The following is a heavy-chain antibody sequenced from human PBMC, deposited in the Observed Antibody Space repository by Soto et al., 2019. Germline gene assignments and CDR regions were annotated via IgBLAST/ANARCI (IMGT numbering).Heavy chain of an antibody. Sequence: SVKVSCKASGGTFSSYAISWVRQAPGQGLEWMGGIIPIFGTANYAQKFQGRVTITADKSTSTAYMELSSLRSEDAAVYYCARVAYYYGSGSYYSFRVGGMDVWGQGTTVTVSS. D-gene: IGHD3-10*01. CDR1: GGTFSSYA. CDR2: IIPIFGTA. J-gene: IGHJ6*02. CDR3: ARVAYYYGSGSYYSFRVGGMDV. V-gene: IGHV1-69*06.